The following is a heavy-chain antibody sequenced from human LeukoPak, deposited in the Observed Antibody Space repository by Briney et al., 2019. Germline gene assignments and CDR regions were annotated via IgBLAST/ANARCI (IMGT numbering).Heavy chain of an antibody. V-gene: IGHV4-38-2*01. D-gene: IGHD3-22*01. Sequence: SETLSLTCAVSGYFISSGYYWGWIRQTPGKGLEWIRSIHHSGFTNYNPSLKSRVTISIDTSKNQFSLKLSSVTAADTAVYYCAWKYYFDSSGYFYVDCWGQGALVTVSS. CDR2: IHHSGFT. CDR3: AWKYYFDSSGYFYVDC. J-gene: IGHJ4*02. CDR1: GYFISSGYY.